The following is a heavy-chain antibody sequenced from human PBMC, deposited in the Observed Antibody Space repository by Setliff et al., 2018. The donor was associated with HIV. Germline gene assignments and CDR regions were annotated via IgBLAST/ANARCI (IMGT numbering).Heavy chain of an antibody. CDR2: ISAYNGNT. Sequence: ASVKVSCKASGYTFTSYGISWVRQAPGQGPEWMGWISAYNGNTNYAQKLQGRVTMTTDTSTSTAYMELRSLRSDDTAVYYCARDRAPHRDYVWGPPGPDAFDIWGQGTMVTVSS. D-gene: IGHD3-16*01. J-gene: IGHJ3*02. V-gene: IGHV1-18*01. CDR3: ARDRAPHRDYVWGPPGPDAFDI. CDR1: GYTFTSYG.